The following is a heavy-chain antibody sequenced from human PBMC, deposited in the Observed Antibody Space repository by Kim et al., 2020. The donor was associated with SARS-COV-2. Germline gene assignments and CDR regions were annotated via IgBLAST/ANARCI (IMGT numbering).Heavy chain of an antibody. CDR2: ISYDGSNK. Sequence: GGSLRLSCAASGFTFSSYAMHWVRQAPGKGLEWVAVISYDGSNKYYADSVKGRFTISRDNSKNTLYLQMNSLRAEDTAVYYCARDPNWDNDYYYYYGMDVWGQGTTVTVSS. D-gene: IGHD7-27*01. V-gene: IGHV3-30-3*01. CDR1: GFTFSSYA. CDR3: ARDPNWDNDYYYYYGMDV. J-gene: IGHJ6*02.